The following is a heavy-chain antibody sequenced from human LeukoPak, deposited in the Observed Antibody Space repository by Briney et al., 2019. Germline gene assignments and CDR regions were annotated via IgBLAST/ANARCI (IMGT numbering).Heavy chain of an antibody. Sequence: GGSLRLSCAASGFTFSSYAMSWVRQAPGKGLEWVSAISGSGGSTYYADSVKGRFTISRDNSKNTLYLRMNSLRAEDTAVYYCAREWFISLLWPVLDPWGQGTLVTVSS. CDR2: ISGSGGST. D-gene: IGHD3-16*01. CDR3: AREWFISLLWPVLDP. J-gene: IGHJ5*02. V-gene: IGHV3-23*01. CDR1: GFTFSSYA.